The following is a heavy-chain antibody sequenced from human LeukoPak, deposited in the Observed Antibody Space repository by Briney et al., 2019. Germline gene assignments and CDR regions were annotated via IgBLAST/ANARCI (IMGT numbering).Heavy chain of an antibody. CDR2: IYYSGST. CDR3: ARQVKQQLVPSYFDY. CDR1: GGSISSSSYY. Sequence: SETLSLTCTVSGGSISSSSYYWGWIRQPPGKGLEWLGSIYYSGSTYYNPSLKSRVTISVDTSKNQFSLKLSSVTAADTAVYYCARQVKQQLVPSYFDYWGQGTLVTVSS. J-gene: IGHJ4*02. V-gene: IGHV4-39*01. D-gene: IGHD6-13*01.